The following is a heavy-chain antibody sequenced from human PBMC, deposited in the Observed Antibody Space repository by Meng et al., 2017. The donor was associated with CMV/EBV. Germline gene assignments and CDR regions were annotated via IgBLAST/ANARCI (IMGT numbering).Heavy chain of an antibody. CDR3: ARERLLRWGGAFDI. D-gene: IGHD2-21*01. V-gene: IGHV3-30-3*01. J-gene: IGHJ3*02. CDR1: GFTFSSYA. Sequence: GESLKISCAASGFTFSSYAMHWVRQAPSKGLEWVAVISYDGSNKYYADSVKGRFTISRDNSKNTLYLQMNSLRAEDTAVYYCARERLLRWGGAFDIWGQGTMVTVSS. CDR2: ISYDGSNK.